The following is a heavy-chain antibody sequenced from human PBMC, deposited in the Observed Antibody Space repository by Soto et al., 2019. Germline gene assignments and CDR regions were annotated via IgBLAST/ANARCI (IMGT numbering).Heavy chain of an antibody. V-gene: IGHV4-39*01. CDR1: GGSISSGPYS. J-gene: IGHJ3*02. D-gene: IGHD6-19*01. CDR3: ARGEEAVAGDDAFDI. CDR2: FHYGDIT. Sequence: PSETLSLTCSVSGGSISSGPYSWGWIRQSPREGLEWIGTFHYGDITHYKPSLESRVTILIDASKNQFSLRVTSVTVADTALYYCARGEEAVAGDDAFDIWGQGTMVTVSS.